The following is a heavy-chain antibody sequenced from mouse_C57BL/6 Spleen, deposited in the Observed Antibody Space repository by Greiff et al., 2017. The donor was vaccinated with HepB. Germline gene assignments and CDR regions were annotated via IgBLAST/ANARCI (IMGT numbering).Heavy chain of an antibody. V-gene: IGHV5-9-1*02. CDR1: GFTFSSYA. Sequence: EVKLVESGEGLVKPGGSLKLSCAASGFTFSSYAMSWVRQTPEKRLVWVAYISSGGDYIDYADTVKGRFTISRDNARNTLYLQMSSLKSEDTAMYYCTRDPYYGAWSFAYWGQGTLVTVSA. CDR2: ISSGGDYI. D-gene: IGHD2-10*01. J-gene: IGHJ3*01. CDR3: TRDPYYGAWSFAY.